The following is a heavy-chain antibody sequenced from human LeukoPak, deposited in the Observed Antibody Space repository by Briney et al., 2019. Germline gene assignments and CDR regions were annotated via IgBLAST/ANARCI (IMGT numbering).Heavy chain of an antibody. CDR1: GFTFSSYW. CDR2: INSDGSST. V-gene: IGHV3-74*01. D-gene: IGHD3-22*01. J-gene: IGHJ4*02. Sequence: GGSLRLSCAASGFTFSSYWMHWVRQAPGKGLVWVSRINSDGSSTSYADSVKGRFTISRDNAKNTLYLQVNSLRAEDTAVYYCARGFRYHYDSSGYFDYWGQGTLVTVSS. CDR3: ARGFRYHYDSSGYFDY.